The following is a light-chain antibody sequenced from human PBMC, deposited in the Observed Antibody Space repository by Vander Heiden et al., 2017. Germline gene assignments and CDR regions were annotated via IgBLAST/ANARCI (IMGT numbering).Light chain of an antibody. CDR3: QQYGSSPGT. CDR1: QSVSSSY. CDR2: GAS. J-gene: IGKJ1*01. V-gene: IGKV3-20*01. Sequence: EIVLTQSPGTLSLSPGSRATLPCRASQSVSSSYLAWYQQKPGPAPRLLIYGASSRATGIPDRVSGSGSGTDFTLTISRLEPEDFAVYYCQQYGSSPGTFGQGTKVEIK.